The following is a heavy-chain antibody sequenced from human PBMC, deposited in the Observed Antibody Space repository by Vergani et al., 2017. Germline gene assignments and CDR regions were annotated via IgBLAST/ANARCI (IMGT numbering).Heavy chain of an antibody. Sequence: QVQLVQSGAEVKKPGSSVKVSCKASGGTFSSYAISWVRQAPGQGLEWMGGIIPIFGTANYAQKFQGRVTITADESTSTAYMELSSLRSEDTAVYYCARDSQDRSASGYYYYYMDVWGKGTTVTVSS. CDR1: GGTFSSYA. J-gene: IGHJ6*03. CDR3: ARDSQDRSASGYYYYYMDV. V-gene: IGHV1-69*12. CDR2: IIPIFGTA.